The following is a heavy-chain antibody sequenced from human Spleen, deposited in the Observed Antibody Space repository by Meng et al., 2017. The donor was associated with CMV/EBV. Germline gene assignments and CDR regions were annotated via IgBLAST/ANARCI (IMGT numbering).Heavy chain of an antibody. D-gene: IGHD6-6*01. V-gene: IGHV3-74*01. CDR3: ARGSSSLGSRPFYYYGMDV. J-gene: IGHJ6*02. CDR2: FYSDGIST. CDR1: GMNLNIYW. Sequence: GESLKISCAVSGMNLNIYWMHWVRQVPGKGLFWLSRFYSDGISTRYADSVKGRFTISRDNAKNSLYLQMNSLRAEDTAVYYCARGSSSLGSRPFYYYGMDVWGQGTTVTVSS.